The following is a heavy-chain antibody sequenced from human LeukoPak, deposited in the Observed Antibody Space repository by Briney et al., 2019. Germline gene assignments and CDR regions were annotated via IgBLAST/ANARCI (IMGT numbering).Heavy chain of an antibody. J-gene: IGHJ4*02. CDR1: GFTFSYYA. CDR3: TKDQRGYARIVDY. CDR2: ISGSGSST. V-gene: IGHV3-23*01. D-gene: IGHD3-10*01. Sequence: GGSLRLSCAGSGFTFSYYAMSSVRQAPGKGLEWVSSISGSGSSTYYADSVKGRFTISRDNSKNTLYLQMNSLRAEDTAVYYCTKDQRGYARIVDYWGQGTLVTTYS.